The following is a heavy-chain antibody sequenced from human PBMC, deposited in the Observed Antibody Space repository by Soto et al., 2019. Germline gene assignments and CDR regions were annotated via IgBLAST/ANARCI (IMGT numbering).Heavy chain of an antibody. D-gene: IGHD6-19*01. J-gene: IGHJ5*02. V-gene: IGHV3-33*01. Sequence: GGSLRLSCAASGFTFSRHGMHWVRQGPGKGLEWVALIWYDGSNKDYADSVKGRFTISRDNSKNTLYLQMNSLRAEDTAVYYCARDALVAVRTIYNRFDPWGQGTRVTVSS. CDR3: ARDALVAVRTIYNRFDP. CDR2: IWYDGSNK. CDR1: GFTFSRHG.